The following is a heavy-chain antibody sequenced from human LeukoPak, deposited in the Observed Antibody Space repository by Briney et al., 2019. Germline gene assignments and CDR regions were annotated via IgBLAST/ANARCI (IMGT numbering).Heavy chain of an antibody. CDR2: LYSDDSA. V-gene: IGHV3-66*02. Sequence: GGSLRLSCVASGFSISSGYMTWARQAPGKALEWVSLLYSDDSAYYPDSVKGRFTISRDNSKSKLHLQMDTLRTEDTAMYDCARDPWQGSTTLHWGQGIMVTVSS. J-gene: IGHJ4*02. CDR1: GFSISSGY. D-gene: IGHD1-26*01. CDR3: ARDPWQGSTTLH.